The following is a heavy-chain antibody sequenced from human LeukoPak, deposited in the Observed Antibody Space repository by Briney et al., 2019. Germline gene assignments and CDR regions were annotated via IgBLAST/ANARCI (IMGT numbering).Heavy chain of an antibody. D-gene: IGHD4-23*01. Sequence: ASVKVSCKVSGFTLTELSMHWVRQAPRKGLEWMGGLDPEDGVTIYAQKFQGRVTMTEDTSTDTAYMELSSLRSDDTAVYYCATDLLRWTGYWGQGTLVTVSS. CDR2: LDPEDGVT. CDR1: GFTLTELS. CDR3: ATDLLRWTGY. V-gene: IGHV1-24*01. J-gene: IGHJ4*02.